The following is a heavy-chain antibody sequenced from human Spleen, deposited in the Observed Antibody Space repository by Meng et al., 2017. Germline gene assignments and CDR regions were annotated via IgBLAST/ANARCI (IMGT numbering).Heavy chain of an antibody. J-gene: IGHJ4*02. CDR3: TRSDWFDN. CDR2: IKNDGSIT. D-gene: IGHD2-21*01. Sequence: VQLVESGGGLVRPGGSRRLSCAASGVSFGGYWNHGVRQAPGKGLVWVSRIKNDGSITSYADSVKGRFTVSRDNAKNTLYLEMNSLRAEDTAVYYCTRSDWFDNWGQGTLVTVSS. V-gene: IGHV3-74*01. CDR1: GVSFGGYW.